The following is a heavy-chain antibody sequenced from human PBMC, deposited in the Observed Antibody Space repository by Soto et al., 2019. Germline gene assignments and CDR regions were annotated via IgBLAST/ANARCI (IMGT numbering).Heavy chain of an antibody. CDR1: GFTFGNYA. CDR2: ISGSGGRT. V-gene: IGHV3-23*01. J-gene: IGHJ4*02. CDR3: AHYDTLTGFDY. Sequence: GGSLRLSCAASGFTFGNYAMSWVRQAPGRGLEWVSAISGSGGRTYHADSVKGRFTISRDNSKNTLYMQMNSLRAEDTAVYYCAHYDTLTGFDYWGQGTLVTVSS. D-gene: IGHD3-9*01.